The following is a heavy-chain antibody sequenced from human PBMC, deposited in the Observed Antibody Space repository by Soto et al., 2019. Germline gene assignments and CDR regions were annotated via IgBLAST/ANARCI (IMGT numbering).Heavy chain of an antibody. J-gene: IGHJ5*02. V-gene: IGHV4-4*02. Sequence: SENLSLTCAVSGGSISRSNWWSGVRQPPGKGLEWIGEIYHSGSTNYIPCLKSRVTIAVDNSKNQFSMKLSSVTASETAVHYLARDSSSPANKIDPRGQGTLVTVSS. CDR1: GGSISRSNW. CDR2: IYHSGST. CDR3: ARDSSSPANKIDP. D-gene: IGHD6-6*01.